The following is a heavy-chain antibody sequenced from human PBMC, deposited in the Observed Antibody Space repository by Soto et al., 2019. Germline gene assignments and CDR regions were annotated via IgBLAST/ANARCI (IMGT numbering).Heavy chain of an antibody. D-gene: IGHD2-21*02. CDR2: VNPSGGHT. V-gene: IGHV1-46*01. Sequence: QVQLMQSGAEVKKPGASVKVSCKASGDTFTDYYIHWVRQAPGQGLEWMGTVNPSGGHTTYAQHFLGKVNKTREQSNSTLYLELTSLGSEDTGVYYCARGGHVVVVTAALDYWGQGTLVTVSS. CDR3: ARGGHVVVVTAALDY. CDR1: GDTFTDYY. J-gene: IGHJ4*02.